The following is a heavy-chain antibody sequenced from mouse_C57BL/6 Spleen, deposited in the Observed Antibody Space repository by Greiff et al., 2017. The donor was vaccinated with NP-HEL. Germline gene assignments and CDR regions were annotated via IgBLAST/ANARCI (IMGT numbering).Heavy chain of an antibody. J-gene: IGHJ1*03. CDR2: INPGSGGT. CDR1: GYTFTNYL. Sequence: VQLQESGAELVRPGTSVKVSCKASGYTFTNYLIEWVKQRPGQGLEWIGVINPGSGGTNYNEKFKGKATLTADKSSSTAYMQVSRLTSEDSAVYVCARSHAKAFYWYFDVWGTGTTVTVSS. D-gene: IGHD6-1*01. V-gene: IGHV1-54*01. CDR3: ARSHAKAFYWYFDV.